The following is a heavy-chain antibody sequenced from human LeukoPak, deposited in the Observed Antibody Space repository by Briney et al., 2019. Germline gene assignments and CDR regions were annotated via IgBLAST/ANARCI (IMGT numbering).Heavy chain of an antibody. J-gene: IGHJ4*02. CDR1: VVSISSYY. CDR2: IFYSGSP. CDR3: ARVGHLAAAGTYDY. D-gene: IGHD6-13*01. V-gene: IGHV4-59*08. Sequence: KSSETLSLTCTVSVVSISSYYWSWVRQPPGKGLEWIGNIFYSGSPNYNPSLKSRVTISFDTSKNQFSLKLSSVTAADTAVYYCARVGHLAAAGTYDYWGQGTLVTVSS.